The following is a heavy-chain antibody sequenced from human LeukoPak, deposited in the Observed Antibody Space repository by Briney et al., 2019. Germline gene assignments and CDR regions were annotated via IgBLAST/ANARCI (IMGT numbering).Heavy chain of an antibody. J-gene: IGHJ4*02. CDR3: VRSAFHAGSGNYYDY. D-gene: IGHD3-22*01. CDR2: IDNAGSIT. Sequence: QPGGSLRLSCAASGFTFSNYWIHWVRQAPGKGLVWVSRIDNAGSITTYADSVKGRFTISRGNAENTLYLQMNSLRVEDTAVYYCVRSAFHAGSGNYYDYWGQGTLVTVSS. V-gene: IGHV3-74*03. CDR1: GFTFSNYW.